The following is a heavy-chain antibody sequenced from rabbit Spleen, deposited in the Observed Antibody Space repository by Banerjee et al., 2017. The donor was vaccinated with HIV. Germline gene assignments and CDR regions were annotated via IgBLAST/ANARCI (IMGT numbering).Heavy chain of an antibody. CDR1: GFSFSSGYD. CDR3: ARDLDGVIGWNFGW. V-gene: IGHV1S40*01. CDR2: IYADGYGST. Sequence: QQLVESGGGLVKPGASLTLTCKASGFSFSSGYDMCWVRQAPGKGLEWIACIYADGYGSTYYASWAKGRFTISKTSSTTVTLQMTSLTAADTATYFCARDLDGVIGWNFGWWGPGTLVTVS. J-gene: IGHJ4*01. D-gene: IGHD4-1*01.